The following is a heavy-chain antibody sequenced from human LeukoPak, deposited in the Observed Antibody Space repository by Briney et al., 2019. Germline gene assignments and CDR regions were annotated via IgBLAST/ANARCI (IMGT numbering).Heavy chain of an antibody. V-gene: IGHV4-34*01. Sequence: PSETLSLTCAVYGGSFSGYYWSWIRQPPGKGLEWIGEINHSGSTSYNPSLKSRVTISVDTSKNQFSLKLSSVTAADTAVYYCARAQYGSGSDYWGQGTLVTVSS. CDR3: ARAQYGSGSDY. CDR2: INHSGST. CDR1: GGSFSGYY. D-gene: IGHD3-10*01. J-gene: IGHJ4*02.